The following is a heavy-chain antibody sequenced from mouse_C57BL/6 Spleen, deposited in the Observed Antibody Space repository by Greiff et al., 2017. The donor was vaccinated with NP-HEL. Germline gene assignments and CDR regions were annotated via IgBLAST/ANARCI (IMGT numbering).Heavy chain of an antibody. J-gene: IGHJ2*01. Sequence: EVKLQESGPGLVKPSQSLSLTCSVTGYSITSGYYWNWIRQFPGNKLEWMGYISYDGSNNYNPSLKNRISITRDTSKNQFFLKLNSVTTEDTATYYCARDGPTRNFDYWGQGTTLTVSS. CDR2: ISYDGSN. CDR3: ARDGPTRNFDY. CDR1: GYSITSGYY. V-gene: IGHV3-6*01.